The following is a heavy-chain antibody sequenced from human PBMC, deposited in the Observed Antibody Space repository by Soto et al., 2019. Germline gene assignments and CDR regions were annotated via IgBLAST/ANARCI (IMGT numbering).Heavy chain of an antibody. CDR2: ISGSGDNT. J-gene: IGHJ4*02. Sequence: GGSLRLSCAASGFSFDDYAMTWVRQATGKGLEWVSAISGSGDNTYYADSVKGRFTISRDNSRNTLYLQLNTLRAEDTALYYCAKGYYSGYDFAYFDYWGQGTLVTVSS. CDR1: GFSFDDYA. D-gene: IGHD5-12*01. CDR3: AKGYYSGYDFAYFDY. V-gene: IGHV3-23*01.